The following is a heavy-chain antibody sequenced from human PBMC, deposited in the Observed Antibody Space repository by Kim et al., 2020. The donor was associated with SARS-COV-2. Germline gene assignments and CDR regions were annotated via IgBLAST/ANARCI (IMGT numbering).Heavy chain of an antibody. V-gene: IGHV3-23*03. CDR3: AKEDFWSGYYTGIFDY. J-gene: IGHJ4*02. CDR1: GFTFSSYA. D-gene: IGHD3-3*01. CDR2: IYSGGSST. Sequence: GGSLRLSCAASGFTFSSYAMSWVRQAPGKGLEWVSVIYSGGSSTYYADSVKGRFTISRDNSKNTLYLQMNSLRAEDTAVYYCAKEDFWSGYYTGIFDYWGQGTLVTVSS.